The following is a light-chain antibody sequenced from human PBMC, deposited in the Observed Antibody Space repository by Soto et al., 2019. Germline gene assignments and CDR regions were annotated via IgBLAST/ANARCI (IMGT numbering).Light chain of an antibody. Sequence: EIVLTQSPGTLSLSPGERATLSCRASQSVSNSYLAWYQQKPGQAPRLLIYGASSMATGIPDRFSGSGSGTDFTLTISRLEPEDFAVYYCQQYGSSPSTFGGGTKVEIK. CDR3: QQYGSSPST. J-gene: IGKJ4*01. CDR2: GAS. V-gene: IGKV3-20*01. CDR1: QSVSNSY.